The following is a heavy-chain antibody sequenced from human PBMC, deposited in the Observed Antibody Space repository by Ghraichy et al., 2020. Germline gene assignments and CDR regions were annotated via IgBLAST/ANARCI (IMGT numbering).Heavy chain of an antibody. CDR3: ARPRAVVSYDSMAV. CDR1: GFTFNRYW. J-gene: IGHJ6*02. CDR2: IRQDGDEK. Sequence: GGSLRLSCAASGFTFNRYWMTWVRQAPGKGLEWVANIRQDGDEKYYVDSVKGRFTISRDNAKNSLYLQMNSLRAEDTALYYCARPRAVVSYDSMAVWGQGTTVTVSS. V-gene: IGHV3-7*01. D-gene: IGHD3-9*01.